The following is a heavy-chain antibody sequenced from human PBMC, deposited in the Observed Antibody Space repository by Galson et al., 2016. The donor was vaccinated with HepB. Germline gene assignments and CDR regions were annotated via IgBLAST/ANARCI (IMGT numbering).Heavy chain of an antibody. Sequence: SVKVSCKASGYTFTNYPLHWXRQAXXQSLXXMGXXNAANGDTKYSQRFQGRVTFTTDTSASTAYMEVSSLESEDTAVYYCATNTLITPGILANWFDPWGQGPLLTVSX. V-gene: IGHV1-3*01. CDR3: ATNTLITPGILANWFDP. CDR1: GYTFTNYP. J-gene: IGHJ5*02. D-gene: IGHD4-23*01. CDR2: XNAANGDT.